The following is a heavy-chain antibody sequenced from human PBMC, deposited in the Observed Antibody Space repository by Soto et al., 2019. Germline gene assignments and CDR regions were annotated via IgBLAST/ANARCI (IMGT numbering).Heavy chain of an antibody. CDR3: AKAERYGMSNRCYYYYYMDA. V-gene: IGHV3-23*01. Sequence: GGSLRLSCAASGFTFSNYAMSWVRQAPGKGLEWVSGISDSGGSADYADSVKGRFTISRDNSKNTVYLQMKSLRAEDTAVYYCAKAERYGMSNRCYYYYYMDAWAAGTTVTV. CDR1: GFTFSNYA. J-gene: IGHJ6*03. CDR2: ISDSGGSA. D-gene: IGHD3-9*01.